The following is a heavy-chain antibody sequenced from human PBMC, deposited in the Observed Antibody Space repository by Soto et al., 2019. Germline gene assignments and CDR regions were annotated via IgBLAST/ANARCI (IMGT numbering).Heavy chain of an antibody. CDR1: GGTFSSYT. D-gene: IGHD2-15*01. V-gene: IGHV1-69*02. CDR2: IIPILGIA. CDR3: ARGYCSGGSCYDWFDP. Sequence: QVQLVQSGAEVKKPGSSVKVSCKASGGTFSSYTISWVRQAPGQGLEWMGRIIPILGIANYAQKFQGRVTITADKSTSTAYMELSSLRSEDTAVYYCARGYCSGGSCYDWFDPWGQGTLVTVSS. J-gene: IGHJ5*02.